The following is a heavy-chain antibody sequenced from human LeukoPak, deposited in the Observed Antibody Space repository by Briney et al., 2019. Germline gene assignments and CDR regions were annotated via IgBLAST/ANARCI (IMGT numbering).Heavy chain of an antibody. CDR2: IYTSGST. CDR1: GGSISSYY. CDR3: ARLKGEGYYYYMDV. Sequence: SETLSLTCTVSGGSISSYYWSWIRQPPGKGLEWIGYIYTSGSTNYNPSLKSRVTISVDTSKNQFSLKLSSVTAADTAVYYCARLKGEGYYYYMDVWGKGTTVTVSS. J-gene: IGHJ6*03. V-gene: IGHV4-4*09.